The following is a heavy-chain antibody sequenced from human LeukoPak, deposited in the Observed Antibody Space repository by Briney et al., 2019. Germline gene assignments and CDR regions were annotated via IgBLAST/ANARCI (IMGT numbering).Heavy chain of an antibody. D-gene: IGHD2/OR15-2a*01. J-gene: IGHJ5*02. CDR1: GYTFTNYD. Sequence: ASVKVSCKASGYTFTNYDINWVRQASGQGFEWMGWMNPNSGNSGYAQKFQGRVTMTRDTSISTAYMELSGLRSDDTAIYYCARVKSPRLEAIYCDSLSCPYWFDPWGQGTLVTVSS. CDR3: ARVKSPRLEAIYCDSLSCPYWFDP. CDR2: MNPNSGNS. V-gene: IGHV1-8*02.